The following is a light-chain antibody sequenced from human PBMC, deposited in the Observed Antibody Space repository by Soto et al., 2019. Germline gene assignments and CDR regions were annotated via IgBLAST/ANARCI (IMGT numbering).Light chain of an antibody. J-gene: IGLJ2*01. CDR3: VLYMGNGISV. CDR1: SGSVSPSYY. CDR2: STN. V-gene: IGLV8-61*01. Sequence: QAVVTQEPSLSVSPGETVTLTCALSSGSVSPSYYPSWYQQTPGQAPRTLISSTNTRSSGVPDRFSGSILGNKAALIITGAQADDESDYYCVLYMGNGISVFGGGTKLTVL.